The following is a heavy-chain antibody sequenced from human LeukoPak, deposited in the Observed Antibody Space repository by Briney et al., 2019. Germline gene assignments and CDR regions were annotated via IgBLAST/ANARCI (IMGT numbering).Heavy chain of an antibody. V-gene: IGHV3-30*02. D-gene: IGHD3-10*01. Sequence: GGSLRLSCAASGFTFSSYGMHWVRQAPGKGLDWLAFIRYDGSNKYYADSVKGRFTISRDNSKNTLYLQMNSLRAEDTAVYYCAKVVRGVSSSHNWFDPWGQGTLVTVSS. J-gene: IGHJ5*02. CDR1: GFTFSSYG. CDR2: IRYDGSNK. CDR3: AKVVRGVSSSHNWFDP.